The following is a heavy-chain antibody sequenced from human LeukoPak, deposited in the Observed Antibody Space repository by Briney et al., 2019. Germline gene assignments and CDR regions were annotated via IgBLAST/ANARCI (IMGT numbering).Heavy chain of an antibody. Sequence: GGSLRLSCAASGFTFSNYAMSWVRQAPGKGLEWVSIISGGSTFYADSVKGRFTISRDNSKNTLYLQMNSLRADDTAVYYCAKDRSATRLDYWGQGTLVTVSS. CDR3: AKDRSATRLDY. D-gene: IGHD6-6*01. CDR2: ISGGST. CDR1: GFTFSNYA. J-gene: IGHJ4*02. V-gene: IGHV3-23*01.